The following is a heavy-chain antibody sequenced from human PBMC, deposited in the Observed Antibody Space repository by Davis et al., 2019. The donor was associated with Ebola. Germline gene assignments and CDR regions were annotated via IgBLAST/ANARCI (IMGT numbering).Heavy chain of an antibody. D-gene: IGHD6-19*01. CDR3: ARDSIIAVAGRDYYYGMDV. J-gene: IGHJ6*02. CDR1: GYTFTSYG. CDR2: ISAYNGNT. V-gene: IGHV1-18*01. Sequence: ASVKVSCKASGYTFTSYGISWVRQAPGQGLEWMGWISAYNGNTNYAQKLQGRVTITADKSTSTAYMELSSLRSEDTAVYYCARDSIIAVAGRDYYYGMDVWGQGTTVTVSS.